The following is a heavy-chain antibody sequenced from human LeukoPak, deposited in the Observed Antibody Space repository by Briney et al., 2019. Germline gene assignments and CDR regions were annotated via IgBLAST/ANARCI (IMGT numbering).Heavy chain of an antibody. V-gene: IGHV4-31*03. Sequence: SQTLSLTCTVSGGSISSGGYYWSWIRQHPGKGLEWIEYIYYSGSTYYNPSLKSRVTISVDTSKNQFSLKLSSVTAADTAVYYCARIFRGSSKKYFDYWGQGTLVTVSS. D-gene: IGHD6-6*01. CDR2: IYYSGST. CDR3: ARIFRGSSKKYFDY. J-gene: IGHJ4*02. CDR1: GGSISSGGYY.